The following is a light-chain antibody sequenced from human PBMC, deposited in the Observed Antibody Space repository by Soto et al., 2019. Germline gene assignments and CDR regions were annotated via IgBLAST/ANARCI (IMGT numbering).Light chain of an antibody. Sequence: EIVLTQSPGTLSLSPGERATLSCRASQSVDSSYLAWFQQKPGQAPRLLMFLASGRATGVPDRFSGSGSGTDFTLTISRLEPEDFAVYYCQQYGSPPFTFGPGTKWIAN. CDR1: QSVDSSY. CDR2: LAS. J-gene: IGKJ3*01. CDR3: QQYGSPPFT. V-gene: IGKV3-20*01.